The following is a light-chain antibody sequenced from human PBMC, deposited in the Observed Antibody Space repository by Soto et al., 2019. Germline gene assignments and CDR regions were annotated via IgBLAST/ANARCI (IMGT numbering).Light chain of an antibody. CDR2: DVS. J-gene: IGLJ3*02. CDR1: SSDIGSYNR. CDR3: SSYTSSSTVV. V-gene: IGLV2-18*02. Sequence: QSALTQPPSVSGSPGQSVTISCTGTSSDIGSYNRVAWYQQSPGTAPKVIIYDVSKRPSGVPDRFSGSRSGNTASLTISGLQSEDEADYYCSSYTSSSTVVFGGGTKVTVL.